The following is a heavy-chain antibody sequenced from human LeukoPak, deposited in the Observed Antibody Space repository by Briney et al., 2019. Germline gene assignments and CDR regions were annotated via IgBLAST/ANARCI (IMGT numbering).Heavy chain of an antibody. V-gene: IGHV4-31*03. D-gene: IGHD5-12*01. CDR1: GGSISSGGYY. CDR2: IYYSGST. CDR3: AREGATKAAFDY. Sequence: KSSQTLSLTCTVSGGSISSGGYYWSWIRQHPGKGLEWIGYIYYSGSTYYNPSLKSRVTISVDTSKNQFSLKLSSVTAADTAVYYCAREGATKAAFDYWGQGTLVTVSS. J-gene: IGHJ4*02.